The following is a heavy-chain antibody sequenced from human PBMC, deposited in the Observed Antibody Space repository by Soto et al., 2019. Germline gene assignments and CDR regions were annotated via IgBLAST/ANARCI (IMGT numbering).Heavy chain of an antibody. CDR3: ARSLTTVTAPDY. CDR2: TYYRSKWYN. D-gene: IGHD4-17*01. V-gene: IGHV6-1*01. Sequence: SQTLSLTCVISVDSVSSNSAAWNWIRQSPSRGLEWLGRTYYRSKWYNDYAVSVKSRIPINPDTSKNQFSLQLNSVTPEDTAVYHCARSLTTVTAPDYWGQGTLVTVYS. CDR1: VDSVSSNSAA. J-gene: IGHJ4*02.